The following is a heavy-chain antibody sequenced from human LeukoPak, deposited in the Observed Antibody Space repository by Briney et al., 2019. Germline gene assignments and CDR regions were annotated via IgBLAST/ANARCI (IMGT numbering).Heavy chain of an antibody. CDR2: IYSGGST. CDR3: ARGSAARDGYIKSSFDY. V-gene: IGHV3-53*04. J-gene: IGHJ4*01. D-gene: IGHD5-24*01. Sequence: GGSLRLSCAASGFTVSSNYMSWVRQAPGKGLEWVSVIYSGGSTYYADSVKGRFTISRHNSKNTRYLQMNSLRAEDTAVYYCARGSAARDGYIKSSFDYWGQEPWSPSPQ. CDR1: GFTVSSNY.